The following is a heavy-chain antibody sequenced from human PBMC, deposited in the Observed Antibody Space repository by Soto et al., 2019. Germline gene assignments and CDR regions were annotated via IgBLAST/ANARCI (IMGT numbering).Heavy chain of an antibody. CDR2: INHSGST. Sequence: QVQLQQWGAGLLKPSETLSLTCAVYGGSFSGYYWSWIRQPPGKGLEWIGEINHSGSTNYNPSLKSRVTISVDTSKNQFSLKLSSVTAADTAVYYCARGRSAGDWGQGTLVTVCS. CDR3: ARGRSAGD. CDR1: GGSFSGYY. V-gene: IGHV4-34*01. J-gene: IGHJ4*02. D-gene: IGHD3-10*01.